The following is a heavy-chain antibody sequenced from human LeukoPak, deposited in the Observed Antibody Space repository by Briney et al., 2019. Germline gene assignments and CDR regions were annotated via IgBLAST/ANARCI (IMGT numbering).Heavy chain of an antibody. Sequence: PGRSLRLSCAAPGFTFSSYGMHWVRQAPGKGLEWVAVISYDGSNKYYADSVKGRFTISRDNSKNTLYLQMNSLRAEDTAVYYCAKDRSVTYYFDYWGQGTLVTVSS. J-gene: IGHJ4*02. D-gene: IGHD4-17*01. CDR1: GFTFSSYG. CDR2: ISYDGSNK. CDR3: AKDRSVTYYFDY. V-gene: IGHV3-30*18.